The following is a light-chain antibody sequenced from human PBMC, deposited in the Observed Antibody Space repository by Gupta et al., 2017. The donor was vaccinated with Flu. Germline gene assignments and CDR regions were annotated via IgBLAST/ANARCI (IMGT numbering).Light chain of an antibody. CDR2: DPS. J-gene: IGKJ5*01. CDR3: QQYNHWPLT. V-gene: IGKV3-15*01. Sequence: PDTLSVSPGDTATLSCRASHSVSNKVAWYQQKPGQSPRLLIYDPSTRATGVPARFSGGGYGTEFSLTISRLQSEDFAVYFCQQYNHWPLTFGQGTRLEIK. CDR1: HSVSNK.